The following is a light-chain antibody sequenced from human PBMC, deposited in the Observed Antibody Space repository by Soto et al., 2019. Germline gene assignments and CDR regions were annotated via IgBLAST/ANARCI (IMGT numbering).Light chain of an antibody. V-gene: IGKV2-30*01. J-gene: IGKJ1*01. CDR1: KSLVYSDGNTH. Sequence: DAVLTQSPLSLPVNFGQPASISCRSSKSLVYSDGNTHLSWFHQRPGQSPRRLIYRVSSRDSGVPDRFRGRGSGTDFTLEISRVEAEDVGIYVCTQGTHWPRTFGQGTKVEVK. CDR2: RVS. CDR3: TQGTHWPRT.